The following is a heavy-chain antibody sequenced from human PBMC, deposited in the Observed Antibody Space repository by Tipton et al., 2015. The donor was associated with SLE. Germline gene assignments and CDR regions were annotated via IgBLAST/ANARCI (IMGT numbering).Heavy chain of an antibody. V-gene: IGHV4-59*02. J-gene: IGHJ6*03. CDR1: GGSVRSNY. CDR3: ARYTVTTDYHYYMDV. D-gene: IGHD4-17*01. CDR2: ISHGGGS. Sequence: LRLSCSVSGGSVRSNYWIWIRQPPGKGLEWIGYISHGGGSNYNPSLKSRVTISVDASKNQFSLNLSSVTAADTAVYYCARYTVTTDYHYYMDVWGKGTTVTVSS.